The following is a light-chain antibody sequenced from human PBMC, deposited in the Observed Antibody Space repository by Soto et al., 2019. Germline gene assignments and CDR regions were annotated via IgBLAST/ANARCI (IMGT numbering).Light chain of an antibody. CDR3: QQYNNWPPIT. V-gene: IGKV3-15*01. Sequence: EIVLTQSPATLSVSPGERATLSCRASQSVGNTLAWYQQQPGQTPRLLIYGASTTATGIPARFSGSGSGTEFTLTISSLQSEDFAVYYCQQYNNWPPITFGQGTRLEN. CDR2: GAS. CDR1: QSVGNT. J-gene: IGKJ5*01.